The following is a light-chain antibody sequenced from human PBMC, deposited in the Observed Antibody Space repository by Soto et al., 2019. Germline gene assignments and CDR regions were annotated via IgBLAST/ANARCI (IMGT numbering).Light chain of an antibody. CDR2: KNN. CDR1: NSNIEDNY. V-gene: IGLV1-47*01. J-gene: IGLJ3*02. Sequence: QSVLTQPPSASGTPGQRVTIFCSGANSNIEDNYVYWYQQLPGTAPKLLIYKNNQRPSGVPDRFSGSRSGTSASLVISGLQSADEADYYCGAWLNSLSRSWVFGGGTKLTVL. CDR3: GAWLNSLSRSWV.